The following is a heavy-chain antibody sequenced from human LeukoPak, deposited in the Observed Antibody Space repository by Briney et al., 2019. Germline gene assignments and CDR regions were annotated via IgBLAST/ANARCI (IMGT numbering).Heavy chain of an antibody. J-gene: IGHJ5*02. V-gene: IGHV3-30-3*01. CDR1: GFTFSSYA. D-gene: IGHD5-18*01. CDR3: AREGIQLWFGWVGDGFDP. Sequence: PGGSLRLSCAASGFTFSSYAMHWVRQAPDKGLEWVAIISYDGSNKYYADSVKGRFTISRDNSKNTLYLQMNSLRAEDTAVYYCAREGIQLWFGWVGDGFDPWGQGTLVTVSS. CDR2: ISYDGSNK.